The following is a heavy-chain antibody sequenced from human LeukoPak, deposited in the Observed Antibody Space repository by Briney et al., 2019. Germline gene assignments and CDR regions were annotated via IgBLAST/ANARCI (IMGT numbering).Heavy chain of an antibody. V-gene: IGHV3-21*01. J-gene: IGHJ6*04. D-gene: IGHD3-10*01. CDR2: ISSSSSYI. CDR1: GFTFSSHS. CDR3: ARAVISRLMVRGVIGYYYGMDV. Sequence: GGSLRLSCAASGFTFSSHSMNWVRQAPGKGLEWVSSISSSSSYIYYADSVKGRFTISRDNAKNSLYLQMNSLSAEDTAVYYCARAVISRLMVRGVIGYYYGMDVWGKGTTVTVSS.